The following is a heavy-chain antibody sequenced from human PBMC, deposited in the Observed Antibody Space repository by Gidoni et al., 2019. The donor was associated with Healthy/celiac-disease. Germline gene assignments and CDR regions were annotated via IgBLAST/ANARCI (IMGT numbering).Heavy chain of an antibody. CDR1: GFTFSSYA. CDR2: IGGSGGST. J-gene: IGHJ4*02. V-gene: IGHV3-23*01. Sequence: EVQLLESGGGLVQPGGSLRLSCAASGFTFSSYAMSWVRQATGKGREWVSAIGGSGGSTYYADSVKGRFTISRDNSKNTLYLQMNSLRAEDTAVYYCAKEGEEYSSGQNYMNDYWGQGTLVTVSS. CDR3: AKEGEEYSSGQNYMNDY. D-gene: IGHD6-19*01.